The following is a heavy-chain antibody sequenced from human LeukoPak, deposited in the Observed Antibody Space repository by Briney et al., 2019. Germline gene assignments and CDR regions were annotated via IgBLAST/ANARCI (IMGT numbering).Heavy chain of an antibody. Sequence: SETLSLTCTVSGGSISSYYWSWIRQPPGKGLEWIGYIYTSGSTNYNPSLKSRVTISVDTSKNQFSLKLSSVTAADTAVYYCVMAYSSSNWFDPWGQGTLVTVSS. V-gene: IGHV4-4*09. CDR1: GGSISSYY. CDR2: IYTSGST. CDR3: VMAYSSSNWFDP. D-gene: IGHD6-6*01. J-gene: IGHJ5*02.